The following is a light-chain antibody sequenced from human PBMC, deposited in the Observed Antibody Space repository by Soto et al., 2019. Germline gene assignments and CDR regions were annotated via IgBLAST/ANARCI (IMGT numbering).Light chain of an antibody. CDR3: SSYAGTNNLM. Sequence: QSALTQPPSASGSPGQSVTISCTGTSSDVGGYDYVSWYQQHPGKAPELMIYEVTKRPSGVPDRFSGSKSGNTASLTVSGLQAEDEAEYYCSSYAGTNNLMFGGGTKLTVL. V-gene: IGLV2-8*01. J-gene: IGLJ3*02. CDR1: SSDVGGYDY. CDR2: EVT.